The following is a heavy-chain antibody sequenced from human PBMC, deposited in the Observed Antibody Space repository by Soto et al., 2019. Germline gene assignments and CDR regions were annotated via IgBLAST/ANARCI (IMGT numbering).Heavy chain of an antibody. V-gene: IGHV4-59*08. J-gene: IGHJ6*03. CDR2: IYYSGST. Sequence: QVQLQESGPGLVKPSETLSLTCTVSGGSISSYYWSWIRQPPGKGLEWIGYIYYSGSTNYNPSLKSRVTISVDTSKNQFSLKLSSVTAADTAVYYCARRYDFCSGYLYYYYMDVWGKGTTVTVSS. CDR3: ARRYDFCSGYLYYYYMDV. CDR1: GGSISSYY. D-gene: IGHD3-3*01.